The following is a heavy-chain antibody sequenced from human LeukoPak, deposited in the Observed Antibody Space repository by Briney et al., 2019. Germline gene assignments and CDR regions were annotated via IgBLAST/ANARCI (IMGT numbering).Heavy chain of an antibody. CDR2: IYYSGST. J-gene: IGHJ4*02. D-gene: IGHD3-22*01. V-gene: IGHV4-39*01. CDR1: GGSVSSSRYH. CDR3: AKHLYYHDGSGYKTPFDY. Sequence: SETLSLTCTVSGGSVSSSRYHWGWIRQPPGKGLEWIGSIYYSGSTYYNPSLKSRVTISVDTSKNQFSLRLTSVTAADTAVYYCAKHLYYHDGSGYKTPFDYWGQGTLVTVSS.